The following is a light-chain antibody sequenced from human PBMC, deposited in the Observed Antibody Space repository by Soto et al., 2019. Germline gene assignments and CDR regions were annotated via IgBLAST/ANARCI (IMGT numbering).Light chain of an antibody. Sequence: EVVLTQSPATLSLSPGERATLSCRASQRITSYLAWYQQRPGQAPRLLMYDATNRASGVPARFSGSKSGTDFTLTISSLQPEDFAVYFCQHYGSSPANTFGQGTKLEIK. CDR1: QRITSY. J-gene: IGKJ2*01. CDR3: QHYGSSPANT. V-gene: IGKV3-11*01. CDR2: DAT.